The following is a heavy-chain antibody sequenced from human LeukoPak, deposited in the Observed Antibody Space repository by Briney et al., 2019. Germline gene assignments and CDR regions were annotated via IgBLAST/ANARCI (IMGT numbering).Heavy chain of an antibody. D-gene: IGHD3-22*01. CDR1: GGSISSYY. V-gene: IGHV4-59*01. J-gene: IGHJ4*02. Sequence: SETLSLTCTVSGGSISSYYWSWIRQPPGKGLEWIGYIYYSGSTNYNPSLKSRVTISVDTSKNQFSLKLSSVTAADTAVYYCARALQSSRYYYDSLFTYYFDYWGQGTLVTVSS. CDR2: IYYSGST. CDR3: ARALQSSRYYYDSLFTYYFDY.